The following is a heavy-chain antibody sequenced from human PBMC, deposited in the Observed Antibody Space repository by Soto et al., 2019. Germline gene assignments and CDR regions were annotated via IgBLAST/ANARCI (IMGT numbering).Heavy chain of an antibody. CDR1: GYVFASYT. V-gene: IGHV1-3*01. Sequence: QVQLVQSGTEVKMPGASVELSCKASGYVFASYTIHWLRRAPGQGLEWMGWINGGNGNTRYARKFQDRVAITRDTSAKTVYMELSSLGSEDTAVYYCAREIRNYASSVAYWGQGTPVTVSS. D-gene: IGHD3-22*01. CDR2: INGGNGNT. CDR3: AREIRNYASSVAY. J-gene: IGHJ4*02.